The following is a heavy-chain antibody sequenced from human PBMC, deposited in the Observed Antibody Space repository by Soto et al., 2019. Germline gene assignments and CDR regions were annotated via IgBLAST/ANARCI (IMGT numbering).Heavy chain of an antibody. CDR3: AKDWGIAVAAH. CDR2: ISHDGGNK. D-gene: IGHD6-19*01. V-gene: IGHV3-30*18. CDR1: GFTFSSTG. Sequence: ESRGGVVQPGGALRLSCAASGFTFSSTGMHWVRQAPGKGLEWVAVISHDGGNKYYGDSVKGRFTISRDNSKNTLYLQMNSLRADDTAVYYCAKDWGIAVAAHWGQGTLVTVSS. J-gene: IGHJ4*02.